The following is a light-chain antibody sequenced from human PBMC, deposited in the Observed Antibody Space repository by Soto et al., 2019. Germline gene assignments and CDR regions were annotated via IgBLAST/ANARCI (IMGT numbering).Light chain of an antibody. CDR2: GAS. CDR3: QQYNNWPRT. Sequence: ELVLTQSPPTLYVSPGERATLSCRASQNVSTNLLVWYQQHPGQAPRLLIYGASTRDTGIPDRVSGSGSGTEVTLIISSLQSEDFAVYYCQQYNNWPRTFGQGTKVDIK. J-gene: IGKJ1*01. V-gene: IGKV3D-15*01. CDR1: QNVSTN.